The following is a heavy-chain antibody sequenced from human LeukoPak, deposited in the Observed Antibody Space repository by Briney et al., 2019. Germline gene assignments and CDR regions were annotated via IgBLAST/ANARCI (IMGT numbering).Heavy chain of an antibody. CDR1: GFTFSSYG. Sequence: PGGSLRLSCAASGFTFSSYGMHWVRQAPGKGLEWVAVISYDGSNKYYADSVKGRFTISRDNSKNTLYLQMNSLRAEDTAVYYCAKDYSSSFGYWGQGTLVTVSS. D-gene: IGHD6-13*01. V-gene: IGHV3-30*18. J-gene: IGHJ4*02. CDR2: ISYDGSNK. CDR3: AKDYSSSFGY.